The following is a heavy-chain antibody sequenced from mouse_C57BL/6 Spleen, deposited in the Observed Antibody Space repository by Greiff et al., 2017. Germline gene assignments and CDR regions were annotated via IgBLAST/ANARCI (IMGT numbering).Heavy chain of an antibody. D-gene: IGHD2-4*01. CDR1: GYTFTDYN. CDR2: INPNNGGT. V-gene: IGHV1-22*01. CDR3: ARGDDYTWFAY. J-gene: IGHJ3*01. Sequence: EVKLQESGPELVKPGASVKMSCKASGYTFTDYNMHWVKQSHGKSLEWIGYINPNNGGTSYNQKFKGKATLTVNKSSSTAYMELRSLTSEDSAVYYCARGDDYTWFAYWGQGTLVTVSA.